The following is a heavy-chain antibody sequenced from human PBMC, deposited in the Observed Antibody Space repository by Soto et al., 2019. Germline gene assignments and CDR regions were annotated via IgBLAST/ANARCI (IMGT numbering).Heavy chain of an antibody. J-gene: IGHJ4*02. CDR1: GGTFSSYA. V-gene: IGHV1-69*13. D-gene: IGHD3-22*01. CDR2: IIPIFGTA. CDR3: ARDGTYYDSSGYYHYYFDY. Sequence: ASVKVSCKASGGTFSSYAISWVRQAPGQGLEWMGGIIPIFGTANYAQKFQGRVTITADESTSTAYMELSSLRSEDTAVYYCARDGTYYDSSGYYHYYFDYWGQGTLVTVSS.